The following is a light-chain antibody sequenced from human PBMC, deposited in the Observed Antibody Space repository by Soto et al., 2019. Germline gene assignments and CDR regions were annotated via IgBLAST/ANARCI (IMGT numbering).Light chain of an antibody. CDR2: EVS. CDR1: SSDVGGYRY. J-gene: IGLJ2*01. Sequence: QSALTQPPSASGSPGQSVTISCAGTSSDVGGYRYVSWYQQHPGKAPKLIIYEVSKRPSGVPARFSGSKSGNTASLTVSGLQAEDEADYYCSSYAGNNNVVFGGGTQLTVL. CDR3: SSYAGNNNVV. V-gene: IGLV2-8*01.